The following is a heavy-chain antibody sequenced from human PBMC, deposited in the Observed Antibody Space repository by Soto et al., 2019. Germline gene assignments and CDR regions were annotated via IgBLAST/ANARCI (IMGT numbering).Heavy chain of an antibody. CDR1: GGSISSGGYY. D-gene: IGHD1-26*01. V-gene: IGHV4-31*03. CDR2: IYYSGSA. J-gene: IGHJ6*02. CDR3: ARDQDSGSYLGNYYYGMDV. Sequence: SETLSLTCTVSGGSISSGGYYWSWIRQHPGKGLEWIGYIYYSGSAYYNPSLKSRVTISVDTSKNQFSLKLSSVAAADTAAYYCARDQDSGSYLGNYYYGMDVWGQGTTVTVSS.